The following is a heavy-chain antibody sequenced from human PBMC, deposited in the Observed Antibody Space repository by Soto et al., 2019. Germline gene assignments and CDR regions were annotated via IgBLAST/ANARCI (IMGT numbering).Heavy chain of an antibody. V-gene: IGHV1-69*12. Sequence: QVKLVQSGAEVKKPGSSVKVSCKASGGTFSSYGISWVRQAPGQELEWMGGIIPLFDKANYAQKFQGRVTMTVHDSTSTAYMELSSLRSEDTAVYYGARARSSSADYYGRYVWGQGTTITFSS. D-gene: IGHD6-6*01. CDR2: IIPLFDKA. CDR3: ARARSSSADYYGRYV. J-gene: IGHJ6*02. CDR1: GGTFSSYG.